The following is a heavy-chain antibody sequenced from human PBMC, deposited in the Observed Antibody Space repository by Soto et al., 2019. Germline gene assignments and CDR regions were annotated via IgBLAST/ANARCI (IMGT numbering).Heavy chain of an antibody. CDR3: ARGGDYIWGSYRYKVRDY. CDR1: GYTFTSYD. CDR2: MNPNSGNT. Sequence: QVQLVQSGAEVKKPGASVKVSCKASGYTFTSYDINWVRQATGQGREWMGWMNPNSGNTGYAQKFQGRVTMTRNTSISTAYMELSSLRSEDTAVYYCARGGDYIWGSYRYKVRDYWGQGTLVTVSS. J-gene: IGHJ4*02. V-gene: IGHV1-8*01. D-gene: IGHD3-16*02.